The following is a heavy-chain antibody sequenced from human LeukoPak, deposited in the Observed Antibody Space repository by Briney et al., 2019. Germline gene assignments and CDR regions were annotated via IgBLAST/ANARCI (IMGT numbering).Heavy chain of an antibody. CDR2: IIPIFGTA. CDR1: GGTFSSYA. D-gene: IGHD4-17*01. J-gene: IGHJ5*02. V-gene: IGHV1-69*06. Sequence: GVSVKVSCKASGGTFSSYAISWVRQAPGQGLEWMGGIIPIFGTANYAQKFQGRVTITADKSTSTAYMELSSLRSEDTAVYYCARETTVKYVDWFDPWGQGTLVTVSS. CDR3: ARETTVKYVDWFDP.